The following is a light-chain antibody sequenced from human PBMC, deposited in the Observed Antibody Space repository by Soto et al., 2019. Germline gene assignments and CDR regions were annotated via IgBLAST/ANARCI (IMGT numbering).Light chain of an antibody. CDR1: SSDIGGYNY. J-gene: IGLJ1*01. Sequence: QSALTQPRSVSGSPGQSVTISCTGTSSDIGGYNYVSWYQQHPGKAPKLMIYDVIKRPSGVPERFSGSKSGNTASLTIYGLQSEDDADYYCCSYAGSYTHVFGTGTKLTVL. CDR3: CSYAGSYTHV. V-gene: IGLV2-11*01. CDR2: DVI.